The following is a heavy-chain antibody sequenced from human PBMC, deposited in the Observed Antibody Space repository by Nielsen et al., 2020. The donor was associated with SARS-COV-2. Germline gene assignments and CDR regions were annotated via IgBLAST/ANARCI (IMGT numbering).Heavy chain of an antibody. CDR1: GFTFRRYS. Sequence: GESLKISCAASGFTFRRYSMNWVRQAPGRGLEWISYISSTNEIWYADSVKGRFTISRDNAKNSLYLQMNSLRVEDTAVYYCEGGGYWGQGTLVTVSS. V-gene: IGHV3-48*01. CDR3: EGGGY. J-gene: IGHJ4*02. D-gene: IGHD2-15*01. CDR2: ISSTNEI.